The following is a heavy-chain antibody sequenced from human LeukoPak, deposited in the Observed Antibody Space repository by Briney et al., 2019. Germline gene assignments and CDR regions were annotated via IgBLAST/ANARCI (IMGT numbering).Heavy chain of an antibody. D-gene: IGHD1-26*01. CDR3: ARGVVGIIPIDH. V-gene: IGHV3-7*03. J-gene: IGHJ4*02. CDR1: GFTFSTYW. CDR2: MNQDGGEK. Sequence: GSLRLSCAASGFTFSTYWMTWLRQTPGKGLEWVANMNQDGGEKYYVDSVKGRFTISRDSSKNAFYLQMINLRADDTAVYYCARGVVGIIPIDHWGQGTLVTVSS.